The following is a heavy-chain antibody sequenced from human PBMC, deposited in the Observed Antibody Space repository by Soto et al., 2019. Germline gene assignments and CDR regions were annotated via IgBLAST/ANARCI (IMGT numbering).Heavy chain of an antibody. V-gene: IGHV4-31*02. D-gene: IGHD2-15*01. J-gene: IGHJ4*02. CDR2: INYRGST. CDR3: ARDAPGVAPY. CDR1: GGSINSGDSY. Sequence: QVQLQESGPGLVRPSQTLSLTWTVSGGSINSGDSYWNWIRQHPEKGLEWIGYINYRGSTFYNPSLKSRIIISVDTSKNQFSLKLSSVTAADTAVYYCARDAPGVAPYWGQGTLVTVSS.